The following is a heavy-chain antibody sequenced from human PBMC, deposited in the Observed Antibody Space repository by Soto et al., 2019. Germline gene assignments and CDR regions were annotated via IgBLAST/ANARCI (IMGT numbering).Heavy chain of an antibody. CDR1: GFTFSSYA. Sequence: EVQLLESGGGLVQPGGSLRLSCAASGFTFSSYAMSWVRQAPGKGLEWVSAISGSGGSTYYADSVKGRFTISRDNSKNTLYLQMNSLRAEDTAGYYCAKGFYGNEGYFQHRGQGTLVTVSS. CDR2: ISGSGGST. CDR3: AKGFYGNEGYFQH. D-gene: IGHD4-4*01. J-gene: IGHJ1*01. V-gene: IGHV3-23*01.